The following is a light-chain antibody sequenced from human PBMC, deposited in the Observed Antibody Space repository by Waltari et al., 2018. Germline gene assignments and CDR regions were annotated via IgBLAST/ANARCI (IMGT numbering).Light chain of an antibody. CDR1: QSVSTF. V-gene: IGKV3-11*01. CDR2: HAS. J-gene: IGKJ4*01. CDR3: QQRANWPPLS. Sequence: EIGLTQSPPTLSLSPGGRATHSCRASQSVSTFLAWYQQKPGQAPRLLIYHASNRATGIPARFSGRGSGTNFTLTISSLEPEDFAVYYCQQRANWPPLSFGGGTRVEIK.